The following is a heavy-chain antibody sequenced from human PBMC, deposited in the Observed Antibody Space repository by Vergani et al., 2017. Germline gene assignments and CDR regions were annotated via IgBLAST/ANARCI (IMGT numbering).Heavy chain of an antibody. Sequence: EVQLLESGGNLIQPGGSLRLSCGASGLTFSSYPMTWVRLAPGKGLQWVSAISGSGGNTFYTDSVKGRFTISRDNSKDTLYLQMNSLRVEDTSIHYCAKARDTNCKGGNCYSYYYGLDLWGQGTTVTVSS. CDR2: ISGSGGNT. D-gene: IGHD2-21*01. J-gene: IGHJ6*02. CDR1: GLTFSSYP. CDR3: AKARDTNCKGGNCYSYYYGLDL. V-gene: IGHV3-23*01.